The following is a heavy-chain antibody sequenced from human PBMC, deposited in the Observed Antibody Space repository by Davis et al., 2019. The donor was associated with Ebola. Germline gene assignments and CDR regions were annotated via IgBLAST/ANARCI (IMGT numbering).Heavy chain of an antibody. D-gene: IGHD4-17*01. J-gene: IGHJ6*04. Sequence: SETLSLTCTVSGGSISSSYWSWIRQPPGKGLEWIGYIYYSESSNYNPSLKSRVTISVDTSKNQFSLKVSSVTAADTAMYYCARGKPSTVTTDYYGMDAWGKGTTVTVSS. CDR2: IYYSESS. CDR3: ARGKPSTVTTDYYGMDA. CDR1: GGSISSSY. V-gene: IGHV4-59*08.